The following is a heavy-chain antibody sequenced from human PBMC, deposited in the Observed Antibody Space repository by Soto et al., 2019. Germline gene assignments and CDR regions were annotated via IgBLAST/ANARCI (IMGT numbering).Heavy chain of an antibody. V-gene: IGHV1-8*01. J-gene: IGHJ4*02. Sequence: ASVKVSCKASGYTFTSYDINWVRQATGQGLEWMGWMNPNSGNTGYAQKFQGRVTMTRNTSISTAYMELSSLRSEDTAVYYCAREIGPTDVVVIAMGIGYWGQGTLVTVSS. CDR2: MNPNSGNT. CDR1: GYTFTSYD. CDR3: AREIGPTDVVVIAMGIGY. D-gene: IGHD2-21*01.